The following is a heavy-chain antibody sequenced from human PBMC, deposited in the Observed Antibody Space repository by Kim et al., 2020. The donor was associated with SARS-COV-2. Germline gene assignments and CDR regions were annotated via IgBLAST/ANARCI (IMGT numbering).Heavy chain of an antibody. V-gene: IGHV4-59*01. D-gene: IGHD3-3*02. Sequence: SETLSLTCTVSSDSFSAYYWSWIRHLPGKGLEWIGYIFYGVDTNYNPSLKSRVSISWDTSRNHFSVDLPSLTDADTAVYDCARSEGRASWQHFDYWGQGILDTVSS. J-gene: IGHJ4*02. CDR3: ARSEGRASWQHFDY. CDR1: SDSFSAYY. CDR2: IFYGVDT.